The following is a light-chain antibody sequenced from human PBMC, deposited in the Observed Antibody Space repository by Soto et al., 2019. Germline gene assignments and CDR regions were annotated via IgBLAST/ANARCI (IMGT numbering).Light chain of an antibody. J-gene: IGKJ1*01. CDR1: QSVNSN. Sequence: EIVMTQSPATLSVSPGERATLSCRACQSVNSNVAWYQQKPGQAPNLLIYGASTRATGIPARFSGSGSGSEFTLIISSLQSEDFAVYFCQQYNYWPGTFGQGTKVEIK. V-gene: IGKV3-15*01. CDR2: GAS. CDR3: QQYNYWPGT.